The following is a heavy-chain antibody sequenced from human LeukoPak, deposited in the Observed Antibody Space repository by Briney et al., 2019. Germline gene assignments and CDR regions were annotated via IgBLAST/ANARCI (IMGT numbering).Heavy chain of an antibody. CDR1: GFTFSSYA. V-gene: IGHV3-23*01. Sequence: HPGGSLRLSCAASGFTFSSYAMSWVRKAPAKGLEWVSSVSGSGGGTFYADSVKGRFTISRDNSKNTVYLQLSSLRVEDTAVYYCAKDRPNYYDSSGHYYRRDGDYWGQGTLVTVSS. D-gene: IGHD3-22*01. CDR2: VSGSGGGT. CDR3: AKDRPNYYDSSGHYYRRDGDY. J-gene: IGHJ4*02.